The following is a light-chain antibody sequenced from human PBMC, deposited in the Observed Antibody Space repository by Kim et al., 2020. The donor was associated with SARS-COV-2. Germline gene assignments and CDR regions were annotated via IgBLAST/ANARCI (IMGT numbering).Light chain of an antibody. J-gene: IGLJ2*01. CDR3: ASWDDSLSVV. V-gene: IGLV1-47*01. CDR2: RNN. Sequence: ELTQPPSASGTPGQRVTVSCFGSSSNIGSNYVYWYQQLPGTAPKLLIYRNNQRPSGVPDRFSGSKSGTSASLAISGLRSEDESDYYCASWDDSLSVVFGGGTQLTVL. CDR1: SSNIGSNY.